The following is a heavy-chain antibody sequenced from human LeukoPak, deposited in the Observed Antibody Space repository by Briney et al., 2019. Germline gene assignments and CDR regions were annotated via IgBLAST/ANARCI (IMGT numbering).Heavy chain of an antibody. J-gene: IGHJ4*01. CDR1: GYTFTAYY. CDR3: AKRHYGSGNYSNSRFDC. D-gene: IGHD3-10*01. V-gene: IGHV1-2*02. CDR2: INPNSGAT. Sequence: ASVTVSCKASGYTFTAYYIHWVRQAPGQGLEWMGWINPNSGATNYAQKFQGRVTMTRDTPIGTAYMELSGLRSDDTAVYFCAKRHYGSGNYSNSRFDCWGQGSLVTVSS.